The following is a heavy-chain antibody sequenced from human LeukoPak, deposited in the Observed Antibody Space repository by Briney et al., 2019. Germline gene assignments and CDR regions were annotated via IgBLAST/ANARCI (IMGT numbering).Heavy chain of an antibody. Sequence: LSLTCAVSGYSISSGYYWGWIRQPPGKGLEWVAVIWYDGSNKYYADSVKGRFTISRDNSKNTLYLQMNSLRAEDTAVYYCAKKGGFGYGGDWYFDLWGRGTLVTVSS. CDR3: AKKGGFGYGGDWYFDL. V-gene: IGHV3-33*06. CDR2: IWYDGSNK. D-gene: IGHD4-23*01. J-gene: IGHJ2*01. CDR1: GYSISSGYY.